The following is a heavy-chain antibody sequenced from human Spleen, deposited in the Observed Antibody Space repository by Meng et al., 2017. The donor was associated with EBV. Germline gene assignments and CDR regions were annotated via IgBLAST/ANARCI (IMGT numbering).Heavy chain of an antibody. CDR1: GDSISSHNW. J-gene: IGHJ6*02. V-gene: IGHV4-4*02. Sequence: QGQLAAAGPGLVKPSWTLSLPCAVSGDSISSHNWWSWVRQSPGKGLEWIGEIFHSGSPTYNPSLSSRVTISVDTSKNQFSLNLNSVTAADTAVYYCARSPSIYNYGMDVWGQGTTVTVSS. D-gene: IGHD6-6*01. CDR2: IFHSGSP. CDR3: ARSPSIYNYGMDV.